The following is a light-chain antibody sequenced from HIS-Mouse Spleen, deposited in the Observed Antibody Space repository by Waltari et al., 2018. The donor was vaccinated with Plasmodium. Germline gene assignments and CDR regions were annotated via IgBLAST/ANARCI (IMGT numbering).Light chain of an antibody. CDR2: RNK. CDR3: AAWDDSLSGPV. V-gene: IGLV1-47*01. Sequence: QSVLTQPPSASGTPGQRVTISCSGSSSNIGSNYVYWYQQLPGTAPKLLIYRNKQRPSGGPDRCSGSKSGTSASRAISGLRSEDEADYYCAAWDDSLSGPVFGGGTKLTVL. J-gene: IGLJ3*02. CDR1: SSNIGSNY.